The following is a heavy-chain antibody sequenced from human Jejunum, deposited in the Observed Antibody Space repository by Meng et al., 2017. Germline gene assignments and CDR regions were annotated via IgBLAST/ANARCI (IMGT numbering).Heavy chain of an antibody. Sequence: QVHLQESGPGLVKPSGTLSLTCVVSGGSIGSSNWLSWVRQPPGKGLEWIAEINYGGSTNYNPSLKSRVTMSLDKSKNQFSLELTSVTAADTAVYYCARDLLGPAIAATGWFDPWGQGTLVTVSS. CDR1: GGSIGSSNW. D-gene: IGHD6-13*01. CDR2: INYGGST. J-gene: IGHJ5*02. CDR3: ARDLLGPAIAATGWFDP. V-gene: IGHV4-4*02.